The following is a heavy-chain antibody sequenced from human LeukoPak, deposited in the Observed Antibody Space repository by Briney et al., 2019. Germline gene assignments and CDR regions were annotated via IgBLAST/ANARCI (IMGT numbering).Heavy chain of an antibody. CDR1: GFTFSSYS. D-gene: IGHD6-19*01. J-gene: IGHJ6*02. CDR2: ISSSSSYI. CDR3: ARDLGIAVAGTWDYYYYYGMDV. Sequence: GGSLRLSCAASGFTFSSYSMNWVRQAPGKGLEWVSSISSSSSYIYYADSVKGRFTISRDNAKNSLYLQMNSLRAEDTAVYYCARDLGIAVAGTWDYYYYYGMDVWGQGTTVTVSS. V-gene: IGHV3-21*01.